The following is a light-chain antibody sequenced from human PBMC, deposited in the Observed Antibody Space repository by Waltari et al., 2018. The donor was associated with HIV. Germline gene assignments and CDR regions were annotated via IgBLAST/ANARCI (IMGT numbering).Light chain of an antibody. CDR3: QSTDSSDTFAV. CDR1: TLPNQY. CDR2: EAS. Sequence: SYDLTQPPSVSVSPGQTARITCSGDTLPNQYVNGYQQKPGQAPGLLFYEASERPSGIPERFSGSISGTTVTLTISGVQAEDDAAYYCQSTDSSDTFAVFGGGTKLTVL. J-gene: IGLJ3*02. V-gene: IGLV3-25*03.